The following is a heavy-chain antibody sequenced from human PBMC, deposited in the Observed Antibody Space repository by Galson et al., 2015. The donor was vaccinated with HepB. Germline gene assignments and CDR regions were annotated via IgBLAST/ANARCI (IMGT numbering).Heavy chain of an antibody. V-gene: IGHV1-3*01. J-gene: IGHJ5*02. CDR3: ARMFHSFLQTTVTPGLIGFDP. D-gene: IGHD4-17*01. CDR2: INAGNGNT. CDR1: GYTFTSYA. Sequence: SVKVSCKASGYTFTSYAMHWVRQAPGQRLEWMGWINAGNGNTKYSQKFQGRVTITRDTSASTAYMELSSLRSEDTAVYYCARMFHSFLQTTVTPGLIGFDPWGQGTLVTVSS.